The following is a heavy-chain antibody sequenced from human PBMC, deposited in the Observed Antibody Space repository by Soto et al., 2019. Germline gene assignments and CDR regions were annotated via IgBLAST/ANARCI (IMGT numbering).Heavy chain of an antibody. CDR3: AKDISVNQWIYYLYY. J-gene: IGHJ4*02. D-gene: IGHD5-12*01. V-gene: IGHV3-23*04. Sequence: EVQLVESGGGLVQPGGSLRLSCAASGFSFSSYAMSWVRQAPGKGLEWVSGISGSGATTHYADSVKGRFTIARDNSRNTLYLQMNSLRAEDAAVYYSAKDISVNQWIYYLYYWGQGTLVTVSS. CDR2: ISGSGATT. CDR1: GFSFSSYA.